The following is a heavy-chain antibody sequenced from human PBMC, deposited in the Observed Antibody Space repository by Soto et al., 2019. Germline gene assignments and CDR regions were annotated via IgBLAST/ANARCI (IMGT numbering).Heavy chain of an antibody. D-gene: IGHD4-17*01. J-gene: IGHJ4*02. CDR1: GGSISSSSYY. CDR3: STMTTVTYFDY. CDR2: IYYSGST. Sequence: QLQLQESGPGLVKPSETLSLTCTVSGGSISSSSYYWGWIRQPPGKGLEWIGSIYYSGSTYYNPSLKSRVTISVDTSKNQFSLKLSSVTAADTAVYYCSTMTTVTYFDYWGQGTLVTVSS. V-gene: IGHV4-39*01.